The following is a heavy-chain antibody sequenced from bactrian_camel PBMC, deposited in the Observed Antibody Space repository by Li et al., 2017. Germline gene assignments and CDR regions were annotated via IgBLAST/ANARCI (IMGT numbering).Heavy chain of an antibody. CDR2: VSTGGGKT. J-gene: IGHJ4*01. CDR1: EFVMRTAY. Sequence: VESGGGSVQAGGSLRLSCTASEFVMRTAYMAWFRQAPGKEREGVGAVSTGGGKTEYADSVKGRFTISRDNAKNTVYLQMNSLKPEDTAVYYCVKDYGRSWYTQGRGTQVTVS. V-gene: IGHV3S40*01. D-gene: IGHD6*01.